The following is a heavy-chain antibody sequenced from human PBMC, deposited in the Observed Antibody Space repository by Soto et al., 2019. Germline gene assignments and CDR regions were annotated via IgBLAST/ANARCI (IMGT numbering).Heavy chain of an antibody. CDR3: ARRSNHFSGGSCYSGWFDS. D-gene: IGHD2-15*01. CDR2: MNPNTGNT. CDR1: GYTFTRSD. Sequence: ASVKVSCKASGYTFTRSDVYWVRQATGQGLELMGWMNPNTGNTGYAQKFQGRVTMTRNTSISTAYMELSSLRSEDTAVYYCARRSNHFSGGSCYSGWFDSRGKGPPGTVS. V-gene: IGHV1-8*01. J-gene: IGHJ5*01.